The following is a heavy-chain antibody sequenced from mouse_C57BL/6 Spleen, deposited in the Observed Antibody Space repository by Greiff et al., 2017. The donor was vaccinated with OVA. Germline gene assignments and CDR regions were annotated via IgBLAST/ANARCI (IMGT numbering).Heavy chain of an antibody. V-gene: IGHV5-4*01. J-gene: IGHJ2*01. D-gene: IGHD1-1*01. CDR3: ARDDYYGSSYEGNPYYFDY. Sequence: EVQVVESGGGLVKPGGSLKLSCAASGFTFSSYAMSWVRQTPEKRLEWVATISDGGSYTYYPDNVKGRFTISRDNAKNNLYLQMSHLKSEDTAMYYCARDDYYGSSYEGNPYYFDYWGQGTTLTVSS. CDR2: ISDGGSYT. CDR1: GFTFSSYA.